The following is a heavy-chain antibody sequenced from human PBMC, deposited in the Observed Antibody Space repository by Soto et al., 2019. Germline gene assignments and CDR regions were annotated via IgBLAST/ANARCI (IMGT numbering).Heavy chain of an antibody. CDR3: ARDGRYYDSSGPNWFDP. J-gene: IGHJ5*02. CDR2: ISSSSTI. V-gene: IGHV3-48*02. D-gene: IGHD3-22*01. Sequence: GGSLRLSCAASGFTFSSYSMNWVRQAPGKGLEWVSYISSSSTIYYADSVKGRFTISRDNAKNSLYLQMNSLRDEDTAVYYCARDGRYYDSSGPNWFDPWGQGTLVTVSS. CDR1: GFTFSSYS.